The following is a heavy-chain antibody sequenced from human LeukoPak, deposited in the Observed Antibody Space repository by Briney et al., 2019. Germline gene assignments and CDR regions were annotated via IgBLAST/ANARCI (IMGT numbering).Heavy chain of an antibody. D-gene: IGHD6-13*01. V-gene: IGHV3-21*01. Sequence: GGSLRLSCAASGFTFSSYNINWVRQAPGKGLEWVSSISTSSSYIYYADSVKGRFTISRDNAKKSLYLQMNTLRAEDTAVYYCARSSGNIAAAGSYLLLWGQGTLVTVSS. CDR3: ARSSGNIAAAGSYLLL. J-gene: IGHJ4*02. CDR2: ISTSSSYI. CDR1: GFTFSSYN.